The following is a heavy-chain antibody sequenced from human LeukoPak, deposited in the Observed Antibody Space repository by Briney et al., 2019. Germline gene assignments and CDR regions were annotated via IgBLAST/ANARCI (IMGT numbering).Heavy chain of an antibody. Sequence: ASVKVSCKASGYTFTSYGISWVRQAPGQGLEWMGWIGAYNGNTNYAQKLQGRVTMTTDTSTSTAYMELRSLRSDDTAVYYCARDGGPSVSSWYGGGYYYYYMDVWGKGTTVTVSS. V-gene: IGHV1-18*01. CDR3: ARDGGPSVSSWYGGGYYYYYMDV. CDR1: GYTFTSYG. J-gene: IGHJ6*03. CDR2: IGAYNGNT. D-gene: IGHD6-13*01.